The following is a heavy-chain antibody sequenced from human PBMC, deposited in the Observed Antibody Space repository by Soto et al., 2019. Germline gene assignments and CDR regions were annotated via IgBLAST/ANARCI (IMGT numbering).Heavy chain of an antibody. CDR3: ARARLRTTYYYGMDV. Sequence: VKVSCKASGYTFTGYYMHWVRQAPGQGLEWMGWINPNSGGTNYAQKFQGWVTMTRDTSISTAYMELSRLRSDDTAVYYCARARLRTTYYYGMDVWGQGTTVTVSS. CDR1: GYTFTGYY. J-gene: IGHJ6*02. CDR2: INPNSGGT. D-gene: IGHD5-12*01. V-gene: IGHV1-2*04.